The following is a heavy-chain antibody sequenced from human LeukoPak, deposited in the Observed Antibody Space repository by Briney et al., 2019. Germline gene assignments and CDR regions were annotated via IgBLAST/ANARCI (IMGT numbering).Heavy chain of an antibody. J-gene: IGHJ4*02. V-gene: IGHV3-23*01. CDR3: AKGHYYGSGSYWV. CDR1: GFTVSSNY. CDR2: ISTSGGTT. D-gene: IGHD3-10*01. Sequence: PGGSLRLSCAASGFTVSSNYMSWVRQAPGKGLEWVSAISTSGGTTHYADSVKGRFTISRDNSKNTLYLRMNSLRAEDTAVYYCAKGHYYGSGSYWVWGQGTLVTVSS.